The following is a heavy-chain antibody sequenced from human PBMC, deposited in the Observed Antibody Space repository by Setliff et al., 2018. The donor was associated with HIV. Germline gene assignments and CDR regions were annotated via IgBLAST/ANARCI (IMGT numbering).Heavy chain of an antibody. J-gene: IGHJ4*02. CDR3: ASAGSGTRAPPRY. D-gene: IGHD1-1*01. CDR1: GGSISSYY. CDR2: IFYSGST. Sequence: SETLSLTCTVSGGSISSYYWSWIRQPPGEGLEWTGYIFYSGSTNYNPSLKSRVTISLDTSKNQFSLKLTSVTAADTAVYYCASAGSGTRAPPRYWGQGTLVTVSS. V-gene: IGHV4-59*01.